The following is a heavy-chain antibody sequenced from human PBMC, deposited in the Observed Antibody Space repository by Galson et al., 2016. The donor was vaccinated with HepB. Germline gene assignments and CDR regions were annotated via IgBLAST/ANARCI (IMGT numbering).Heavy chain of an antibody. V-gene: IGHV4-59*01. D-gene: IGHD3-16*01. CDR1: DDSISNYY. CDR2: IHYSGSS. Sequence: SETLSLTCTVSDDSISNYYWNWIRQPPGKGLEWIGYIHYSGSSKCNPPLKSRVTMSVDTSKNQFSLRLSSVTAADTDVYYCARWGTYSEKHAFDIWGQGTMVTVSS. CDR3: ARWGTYSEKHAFDI. J-gene: IGHJ3*02.